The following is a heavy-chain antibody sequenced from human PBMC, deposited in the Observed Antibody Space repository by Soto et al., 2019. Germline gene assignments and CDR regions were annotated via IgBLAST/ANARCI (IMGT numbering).Heavy chain of an antibody. CDR1: GFTFSSYA. CDR2: ISGSGGST. V-gene: IGHV3-23*01. CDR3: AKCGGDWGNYYYYYGMDV. Sequence: GGSLRLSCAASGFTFSSYAMSWVRQAPGKXLEWVSAISGSGGSTYYADSVKGRFTISRDNSKNTLYLQMNSLRAEDTAVYYCAKCGGDWGNYYYYYGMDVWGQGTTVTVSS. J-gene: IGHJ6*02. D-gene: IGHD2-21*02.